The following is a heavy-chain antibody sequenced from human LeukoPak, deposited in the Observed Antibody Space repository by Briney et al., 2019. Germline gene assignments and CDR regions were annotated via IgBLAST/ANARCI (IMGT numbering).Heavy chain of an antibody. V-gene: IGHV1-58*02. Sequence: SVKVSCKASGFTXTSSAMQGVRQARGQRLEWIGWIVVGSGNTNYEQKFQERVTITRDMSTSTAYMELSSLRSEDTAVYYCAADTPMISAPYPNGGGYYYGMGVWGQGTTVTVSS. D-gene: IGHD3-22*01. J-gene: IGHJ6*02. CDR1: GFTXTSSA. CDR2: IVVGSGNT. CDR3: AADTPMISAPYPNGGGYYYGMGV.